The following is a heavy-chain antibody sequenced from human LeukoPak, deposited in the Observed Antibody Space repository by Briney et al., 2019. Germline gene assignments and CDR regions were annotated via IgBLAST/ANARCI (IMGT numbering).Heavy chain of an antibody. Sequence: SETLSLTCTVSGGSVGSGTYYWSWIRQSPGKGLEWIGNVYYSGSAYYNPSLKSRVTMSVDTSKNQFSLKLNSVTAADTAVYYCAREYFSANYFFYYMDVWGTGTTVTVSS. J-gene: IGHJ6*03. CDR2: VYYSGSA. D-gene: IGHD3-3*01. CDR1: GGSVGSGTYY. CDR3: AREYFSANYFFYYMDV. V-gene: IGHV4-39*07.